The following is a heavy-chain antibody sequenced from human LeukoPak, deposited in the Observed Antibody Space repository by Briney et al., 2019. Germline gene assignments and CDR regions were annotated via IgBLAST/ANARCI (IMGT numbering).Heavy chain of an antibody. V-gene: IGHV3-23*01. D-gene: IGHD6-13*01. CDR1: GFTFSSSA. J-gene: IGHJ4*02. CDR2: ISGSGGST. Sequence: GGSLRLSCAASGFTFSSSAMSWVRQPPGNGLEWVSAISGSGGSTYYADSVKGRFTISRDNSKNTLYLQMNSLRAEDTAVYYCAKDRYSSSWYFDYWGQGTLVTVSS. CDR3: AKDRYSSSWYFDY.